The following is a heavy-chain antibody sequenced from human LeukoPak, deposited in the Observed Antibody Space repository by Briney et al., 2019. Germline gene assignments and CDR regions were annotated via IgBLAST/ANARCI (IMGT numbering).Heavy chain of an antibody. V-gene: IGHV3-23*01. J-gene: IGHJ5*02. Sequence: LSGGSLRLSCAASGFTFSSYAMSWVRQAPGKGLEWVSGIPSSGPVTYYADSVKGRFTISRDNSKNTLYLQMNSLTAEDTGVYYCANRVAQHDSWGQGTLVTVSS. D-gene: IGHD3-16*01. CDR1: GFTFSSYA. CDR2: IPSSGPVT. CDR3: ANRVAQHDS.